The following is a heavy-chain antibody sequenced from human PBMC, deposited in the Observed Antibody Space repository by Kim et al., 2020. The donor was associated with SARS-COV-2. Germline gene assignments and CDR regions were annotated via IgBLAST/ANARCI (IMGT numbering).Heavy chain of an antibody. CDR1: GFTFSSYA. D-gene: IGHD3-16*01. Sequence: GGSLRLSCAASGFTFSSYAMHWVRQAPGKGLEWLAVISYDGSNKYYADSVKGRFTISRDNSKNTLYLQMNSLRAEDTAVYYCAVMGERLRPSGMDVWGQGTTVTVSS. J-gene: IGHJ6*02. CDR3: AVMGERLRPSGMDV. CDR2: ISYDGSNK. V-gene: IGHV3-30*04.